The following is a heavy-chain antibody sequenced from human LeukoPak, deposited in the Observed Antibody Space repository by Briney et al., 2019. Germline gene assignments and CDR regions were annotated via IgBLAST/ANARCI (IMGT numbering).Heavy chain of an antibody. CDR3: ARSLMVRGVTHCFDN. Sequence: SETLTLTCTASGGTISSYYWSWIRQPAGKGLEWIGRIYTSGSTNYNPYLKSRVTTSVDTTKNQSSLKLSSVTAADTAAYYCARSLMVRGVTHCFDNWGQGTWVPVPS. CDR1: GGTISSYY. J-gene: IGHJ4*02. CDR2: IYTSGST. D-gene: IGHD3-10*01. V-gene: IGHV4-4*07.